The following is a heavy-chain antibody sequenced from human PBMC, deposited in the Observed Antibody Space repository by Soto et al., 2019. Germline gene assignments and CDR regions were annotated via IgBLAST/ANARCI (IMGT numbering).Heavy chain of an antibody. CDR1: GFTFSSYA. J-gene: IGHJ4*02. CDR3: ARRNSSGYYYEFDY. CDR2: ISGSGGST. V-gene: IGHV3-23*01. Sequence: GGSLRLSCAASGFTFSSYAMSWVRQAPGKGLEWVSAISGSGGSTYYADSVKGRFTISRDNSKNTLYLQMNSLRAEDTAVYYCARRNSSGYYYEFDYWGQGTLLTVSS. D-gene: IGHD3-22*01.